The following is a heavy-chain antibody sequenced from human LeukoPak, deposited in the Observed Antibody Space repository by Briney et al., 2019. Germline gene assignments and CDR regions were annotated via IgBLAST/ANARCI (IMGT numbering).Heavy chain of an antibody. Sequence: ASVKVSCKASGYTFTGYYMHWVRQAPGQGLEWMGWINPNSGGTNYAQKFQGRVTMTRETSISTAYMELSRLRSDDTAVYYCARDHYCSSTSCYTIFDYWGQGTLVTVSS. J-gene: IGHJ4*02. CDR2: INPNSGGT. D-gene: IGHD2-2*02. CDR1: GYTFTGYY. V-gene: IGHV1-2*02. CDR3: ARDHYCSSTSCYTIFDY.